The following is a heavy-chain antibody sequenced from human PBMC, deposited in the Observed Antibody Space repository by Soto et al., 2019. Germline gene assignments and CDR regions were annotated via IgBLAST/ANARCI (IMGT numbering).Heavy chain of an antibody. J-gene: IGHJ6*02. CDR3: VRGTPTPGLDV. Sequence: GGSLRLSCVGSGFRSIDYPLNCVRQSPGQLLKLVSNINRLGTSTNYVHSEGARVATSRDHTRNSFYLNMDSLRVGDKATYYCVRGTPTPGLDVWGRGTTVTVSS. CDR1: GFRSIDYP. V-gene: IGHV3-7*04. CDR2: INRLGTST. D-gene: IGHD1-1*01.